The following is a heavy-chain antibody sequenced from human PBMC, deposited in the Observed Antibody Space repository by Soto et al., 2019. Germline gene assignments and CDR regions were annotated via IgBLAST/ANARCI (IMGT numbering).Heavy chain of an antibody. CDR3: ATNTAMVSLNNLFDP. V-gene: IGHV3-74*01. CDR2: INSDGSST. D-gene: IGHD5-18*01. CDR1: GFTFSSCG. Sequence: PGGSLRLSCAASGFTFSSCGMHWVRQAPGKGLVWVSRINSDGSSTSYADSVKGRFTISRDNAKNTLYLQMNSLRAEDTAVYYCATNTAMVSLNNLFDPWSQGTLVTVSS. J-gene: IGHJ5*02.